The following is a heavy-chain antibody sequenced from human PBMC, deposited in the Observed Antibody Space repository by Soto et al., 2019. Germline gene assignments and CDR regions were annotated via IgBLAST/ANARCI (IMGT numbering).Heavy chain of an antibody. Sequence: QVQLVQSGAEVKKPGASVKVSCKASGYTFNIYGITWVRQAPGQGLEWMGWISGYNGNTYYAQKLQGRVTMTTDTSTSTAYMELKRLKSDDTAAYYCARGGSSSRRTDYWGQGTLVTVSS. V-gene: IGHV1-18*01. CDR3: ARGGSSSRRTDY. CDR2: ISGYNGNT. J-gene: IGHJ4*02. CDR1: GYTFNIYG. D-gene: IGHD6-6*01.